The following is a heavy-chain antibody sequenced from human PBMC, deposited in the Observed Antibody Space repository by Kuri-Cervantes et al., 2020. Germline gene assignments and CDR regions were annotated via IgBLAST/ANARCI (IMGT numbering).Heavy chain of an antibody. CDR1: GITVTNVW. J-gene: IGHJ6*02. Sequence: GESLKISCLASGITVTNVWMNWVRQVPGKGLEWVGRIKSRTDGGTIDYAAPVKGRFTISRDDSKNTLYLQMNSLRAEDTALYYCAKDIRDGDYLNHYYYYGMDVWGQGTTVTVSS. CDR2: IKSRTDGGTI. CDR3: AKDIRDGDYLNHYYYYGMDV. D-gene: IGHD4-17*01. V-gene: IGHV3-15*05.